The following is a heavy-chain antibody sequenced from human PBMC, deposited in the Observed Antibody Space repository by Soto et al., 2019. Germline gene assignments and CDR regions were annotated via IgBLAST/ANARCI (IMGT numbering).Heavy chain of an antibody. CDR2: IIPIFGTA. Sequence: QVQLVQSGAEVKKPGSSVKVSCKASGGTFSSYAISWVRQAPGQGLEWMGGIIPIFGTANYAQKFQGRVTSTADESTSTAYMELSSLRSEDTAVYYCARGYYDSSGYYSPHYFDYWGQGTLVTVSS. J-gene: IGHJ4*02. V-gene: IGHV1-69*01. D-gene: IGHD3-22*01. CDR1: GGTFSSYA. CDR3: ARGYYDSSGYYSPHYFDY.